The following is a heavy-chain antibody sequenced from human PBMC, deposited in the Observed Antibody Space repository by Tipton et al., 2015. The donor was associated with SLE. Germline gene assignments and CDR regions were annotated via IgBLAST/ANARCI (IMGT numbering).Heavy chain of an antibody. V-gene: IGHV1-18*01. CDR1: GYTFTNYG. CDR2: ISAYNGNT. CDR3: AREAPGGRVVETFDY. Sequence: QLVQSGAEVKKPGASVKVSCKASGYTFTNYGISWVRQAPGQGLEWMGWISAYNGNTNFAQNLQDRLTLTTDTSTNTAYMELRSLTADDTAVYFCAREAPGGRVVETFDYWGQGSLVTVSS. D-gene: IGHD3-16*01. J-gene: IGHJ4*02.